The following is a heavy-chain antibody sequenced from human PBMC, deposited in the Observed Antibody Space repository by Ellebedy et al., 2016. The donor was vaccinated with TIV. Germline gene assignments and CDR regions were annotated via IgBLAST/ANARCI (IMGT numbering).Heavy chain of an antibody. J-gene: IGHJ5*02. CDR1: GVSFRDFH. D-gene: IGHD3-10*01. CDR2: ISLTNST. Sequence: GGSLRLXCAAPGVSFRDFHVTWIRQAPGKGLEWVAHISLTNSTHYAESVKGRFILSRDNTKNSVSLQMNSLRGEDSALYYCTTGGNSWSVHWGQGALVTVSS. CDR3: TTGGNSWSVH. V-gene: IGHV3-11*05.